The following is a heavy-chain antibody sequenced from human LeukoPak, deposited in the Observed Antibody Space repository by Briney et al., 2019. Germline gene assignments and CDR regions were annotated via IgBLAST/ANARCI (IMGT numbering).Heavy chain of an antibody. J-gene: IGHJ4*02. CDR1: GFTFSSFG. Sequence: GRSLRLSCAAAGFTFSSFGMHWVRQAPGKGLEWVALIWYDGSNQYYADSVKGRFTISRDNSENTLYLQMNSLRAEDTAVYYCAKDPRGTLSGYFDYWGQGTLVTVSS. V-gene: IGHV3-33*06. CDR2: IWYDGSNQ. CDR3: AKDPRGTLSGYFDY. D-gene: IGHD3-9*01.